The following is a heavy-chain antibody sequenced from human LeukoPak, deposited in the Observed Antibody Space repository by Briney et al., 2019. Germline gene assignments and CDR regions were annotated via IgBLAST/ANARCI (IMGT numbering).Heavy chain of an antibody. D-gene: IGHD5-12*01. Sequence: KASQTLSLTCTVSGGSISSGGYYWSWIRQHPGKGLEWIGYIYYSGSTYYNPSLKSRVTISVDTSKNQFSLKLSSVTAADTAVYYCAREVSGGYDLDQVFGYWGQGTLVTVSS. CDR2: IYYSGST. CDR3: AREVSGGYDLDQVFGY. J-gene: IGHJ4*02. V-gene: IGHV4-31*03. CDR1: GGSISSGGYY.